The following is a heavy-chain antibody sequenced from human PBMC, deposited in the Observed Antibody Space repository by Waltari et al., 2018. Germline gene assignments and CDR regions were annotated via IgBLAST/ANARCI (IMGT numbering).Heavy chain of an antibody. Sequence: QVQLQQWGAGLLKPSETLSLTCAVYGGSFSGYSWSWIRQPPGKGLEWIGEINHSGSTNYNPSLKSRVTISVDTSKNQFSLKLSSVTAADTAVYYCARGFIGYGYYMDVWGKGTTVTVSS. V-gene: IGHV4-34*01. CDR3: ARGFIGYGYYMDV. D-gene: IGHD5-12*01. J-gene: IGHJ6*03. CDR1: GGSFSGYS. CDR2: INHSGST.